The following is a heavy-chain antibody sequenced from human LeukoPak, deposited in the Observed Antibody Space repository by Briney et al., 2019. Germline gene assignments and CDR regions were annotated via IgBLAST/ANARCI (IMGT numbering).Heavy chain of an antibody. CDR3: ARGYYDSSGYYYGDAFDI. D-gene: IGHD3-22*01. CDR1: GYTFSSYA. V-gene: IGHV1-69*05. Sequence: SVKVSCKASGYTFSSYAISWVRQATGQGLEWIGGIIPIFGTTSYAQKFQGRVTITTDESTSTAYMELSSLRSEDTAVYYCARGYYDSSGYYYGDAFDIWGQRTMVTDSS. J-gene: IGHJ3*02. CDR2: IIPIFGTT.